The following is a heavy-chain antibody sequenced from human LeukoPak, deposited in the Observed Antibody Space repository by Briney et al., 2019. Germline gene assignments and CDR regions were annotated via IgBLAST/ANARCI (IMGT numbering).Heavy chain of an antibody. V-gene: IGHV4-34*01. J-gene: IGHJ4*02. D-gene: IGHD2-2*01. CDR3: ARGVLGYCSSTSCHFFDY. Sequence: SETLSLTCAVYGGSFSGYYWSWIRQPPGKGLEWIGEIDHSGSTNYNPSLKSRVTISVDTSKNQFALKLSSVTAADTAVYYCARGVLGYCSSTSCHFFDYWGQGTLVTVSS. CDR2: IDHSGST. CDR1: GGSFSGYY.